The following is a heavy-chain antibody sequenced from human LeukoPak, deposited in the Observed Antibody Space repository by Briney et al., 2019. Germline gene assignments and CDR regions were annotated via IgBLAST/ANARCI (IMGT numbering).Heavy chain of an antibody. CDR3: ARGTYYAILTGFRTHRPFDY. CDR2: ISAYNGNT. V-gene: IGHV1-18*01. D-gene: IGHD3-9*01. Sequence: GASVKVSCKASGYTFTSYGNNWVRQAPGQGLEWMGWISAYNGNTNYAQKLQGRVTMTTDTSTSTAYMELRSLRPDDTAVYYCARGTYYAILTGFRTHRPFDYWGQGTLVTVSS. J-gene: IGHJ4*02. CDR1: GYTFTSYG.